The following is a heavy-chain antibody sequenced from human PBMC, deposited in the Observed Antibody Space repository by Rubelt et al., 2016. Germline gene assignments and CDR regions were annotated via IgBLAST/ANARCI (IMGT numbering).Heavy chain of an antibody. CDR2: IYYSGST. CDR3: ARAAYSSGWYYFDY. D-gene: IGHD6-19*01. CDR1: GGSFSGYY. V-gene: IGHV4-34*11. Sequence: QVQLQQWGAGLLKPSETLSLTCAVYGGSFSGYYWSWIRQPPGEGLEWIGYIYYSGSTNYNPSLKSRVTISVDTSKNHFSLNLSSVTAADTAVYYCARAAYSSGWYYFDYWGQGTLVTVSS. J-gene: IGHJ4*02.